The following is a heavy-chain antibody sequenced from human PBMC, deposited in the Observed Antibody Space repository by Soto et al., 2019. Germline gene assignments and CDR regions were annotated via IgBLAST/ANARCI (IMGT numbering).Heavy chain of an antibody. CDR3: ARDRCYDGTCYSASDS. V-gene: IGHV3-48*02. Sequence: GGSLRLSCAASGFRFSTYNMDWVRQAPGKGPEWIAHISTTSFTIYYAGSVKGRFTISRDNDRNSPYLEMNSLRDEDTAVYYCARDRCYDGTCYSASDSWGQGTLVTVSS. CDR2: ISTTSFTI. CDR1: GFRFSTYN. D-gene: IGHD2-15*01. J-gene: IGHJ5*01.